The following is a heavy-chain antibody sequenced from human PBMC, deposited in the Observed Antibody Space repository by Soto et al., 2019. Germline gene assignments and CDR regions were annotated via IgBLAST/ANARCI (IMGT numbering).Heavy chain of an antibody. CDR1: GFTFSSFW. V-gene: IGHV3-7*03. Sequence: GGSLRLSCASSGFTFSSFWMTWVRQAPGKGLEWVANINQDGSEKHYVDSVKGRFTIATDNAKNSLYLQMNSLRAEDTAVYYCAKDLSGYSSSPLDIWGQGTTVTVSS. D-gene: IGHD6-13*01. J-gene: IGHJ6*02. CDR3: AKDLSGYSSSPLDI. CDR2: INQDGSEK.